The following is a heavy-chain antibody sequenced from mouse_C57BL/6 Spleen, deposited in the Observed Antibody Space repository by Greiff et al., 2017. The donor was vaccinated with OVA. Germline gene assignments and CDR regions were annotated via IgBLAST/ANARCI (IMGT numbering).Heavy chain of an antibody. Sequence: EVQRVESGGGLVKPGGSLKLSCAASGFTFSDYGMHWVRQAPEKGLEWVAYISSGSSTIYYADTVKGRFTISRDNAKNTLFLQMPRLRSEDTAMYYVARRAAITTVGDYWGQGTTLTVSS. D-gene: IGHD1-1*01. CDR1: GFTFSDYG. CDR3: ARRAAITTVGDY. CDR2: ISSGSSTI. V-gene: IGHV5-17*01. J-gene: IGHJ2*01.